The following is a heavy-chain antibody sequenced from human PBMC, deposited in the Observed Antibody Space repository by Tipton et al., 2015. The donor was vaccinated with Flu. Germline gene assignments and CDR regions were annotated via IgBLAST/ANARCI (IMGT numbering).Heavy chain of an antibody. Sequence: TLSLTCSVSGASFGSGYYWGWIRQPPGKGLEWIGNMYYRGDTNIYYIGSTNYNPSLKSRVTLSADTSKNQFSLKVSSVTAADTAVYFCARSRVVAGNFDYWGQGTLVTVSS. CDR2: MYYRGDTNIYYIGST. V-gene: IGHV4-61*01. J-gene: IGHJ4*02. CDR1: GASFGSGYY. D-gene: IGHD2-15*01. CDR3: ARSRVVAGNFDY.